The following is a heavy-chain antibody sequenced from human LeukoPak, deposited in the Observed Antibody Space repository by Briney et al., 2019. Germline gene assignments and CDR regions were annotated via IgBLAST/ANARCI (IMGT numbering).Heavy chain of an antibody. Sequence: PSETLSLTCRVSGGSLSSYYWNRIRQPPGKGLEWIGYIYYSGSTNYNPSLKSRVTIPVDTSKNQFSLKLSSVPAADTAVYYRARMREDDFNPFDYWGQGTLVTVSS. CDR3: ARMREDDFNPFDY. J-gene: IGHJ4*02. CDR1: GGSLSSYY. V-gene: IGHV4-59*01. D-gene: IGHD3/OR15-3a*01. CDR2: IYYSGST.